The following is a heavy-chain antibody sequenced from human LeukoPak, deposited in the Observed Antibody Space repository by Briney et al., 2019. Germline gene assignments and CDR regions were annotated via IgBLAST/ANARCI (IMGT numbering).Heavy chain of an antibody. CDR2: ISAYNGNT. J-gene: IGHJ4*02. CDR3: ATSKEVVVMNY. CDR1: GYTFTSYG. Sequence: ASVKVSCKASGYTFTSYGISWVRQAPGQGLELMGWISAYNGNTNYAQKLQGRVTMTTDTSTSTAYMELRSLRPDDTAVYYCATSKEVVVMNYWGQGTLVTVSS. V-gene: IGHV1-18*01. D-gene: IGHD3-22*01.